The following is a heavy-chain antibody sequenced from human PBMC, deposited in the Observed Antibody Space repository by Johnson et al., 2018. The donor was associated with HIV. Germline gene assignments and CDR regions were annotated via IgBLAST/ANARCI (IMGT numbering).Heavy chain of an antibody. V-gene: IGHV3-11*04. Sequence: QMLLVESGGGLVKPGGSLRLSCAASGFTFSDYYMSWIRQAPGKGLEWVSYISSSGSTIYYADSVKGRFTISRDNDKNSLSLQMNSLRAEDTAVYYCARSPREAEGAFDIWGQGTMVTVSS. CDR1: GFTFSDYY. CDR2: ISSSGSTI. CDR3: ARSPREAEGAFDI. J-gene: IGHJ3*02. D-gene: IGHD6-13*01.